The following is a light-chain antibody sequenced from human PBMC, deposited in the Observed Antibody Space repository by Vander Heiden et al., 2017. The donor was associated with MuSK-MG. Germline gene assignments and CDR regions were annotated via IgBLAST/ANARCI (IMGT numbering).Light chain of an antibody. Sequence: DIQMTQSPSSLSASVGDRVTITCQASQDISNYLNWYQQKPGKAPKLLIYDASNLETGVPSRFSGSGSGTDFTFTISSLQPEDIATYYCQQYDNRLFTFGPGTKVDIE. J-gene: IGKJ3*01. CDR1: QDISNY. CDR3: QQYDNRLFT. CDR2: DAS. V-gene: IGKV1-33*01.